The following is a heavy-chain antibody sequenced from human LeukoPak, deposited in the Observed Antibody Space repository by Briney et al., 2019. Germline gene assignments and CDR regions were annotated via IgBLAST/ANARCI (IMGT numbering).Heavy chain of an antibody. CDR3: ARDRDWNFDY. CDR2: ISSSSSYI. CDR1: GFTFRSYG. Sequence: GGSLRLSCAASGFTFRSYGMHWVRQAPGKGLEWVSSISSSSSYIYYADSVKGRFTISRDNAKNSLYLQMNSLRVDDTAVYYCARDRDWNFDYWGQGTLVTVSS. D-gene: IGHD1-1*01. V-gene: IGHV3-21*01. J-gene: IGHJ4*02.